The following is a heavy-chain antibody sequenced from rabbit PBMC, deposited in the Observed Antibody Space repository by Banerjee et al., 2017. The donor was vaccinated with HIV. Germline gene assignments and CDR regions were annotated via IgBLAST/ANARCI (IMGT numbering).Heavy chain of an antibody. CDR3: GRDDVDSSHFFNL. Sequence: QSLEESGGDLVKPGASLTLTCTASGFSFSNNYWICWVRQAPGKGLELIRCIYTSTGRIWYATWAKGRFTISKTSSTTVTLQMTSLTAADTATYFCGRDDVDSSHFFNLWGPGTLVTVS. D-gene: IGHD8-1*01. CDR2: IYTSTGRI. J-gene: IGHJ4*01. CDR1: GFSFSNNYW. V-gene: IGHV1S40*01.